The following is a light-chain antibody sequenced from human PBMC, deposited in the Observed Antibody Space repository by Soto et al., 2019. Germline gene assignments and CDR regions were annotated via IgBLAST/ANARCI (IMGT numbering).Light chain of an antibody. CDR3: QSFDKYLSAVV. CDR1: TSNVGNNA. V-gene: IGLV1-36*01. CDR2: DNT. Sequence: QSVLTQPPSVSEAPRQRVTIFCSGSTSNVGNNAVDWYQQLPGKAPKLLIYDNTNRPSGVSVRFSGSKSGTSASLAISGLQAEDEADYYCQSFDKYLSAVVFGGGTKLTVL. J-gene: IGLJ2*01.